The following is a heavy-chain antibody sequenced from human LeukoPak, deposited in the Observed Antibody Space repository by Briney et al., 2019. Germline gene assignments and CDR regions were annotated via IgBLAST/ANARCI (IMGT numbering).Heavy chain of an antibody. D-gene: IGHD2-2*01. CDR3: ARIGEGVPVNMDV. CDR2: IYYSGST. J-gene: IGHJ6*02. Sequence: SETLSLTCTVSGGSISSGDYYWSWIRQPPGKGLEWIGYIYYSGSTYYNPSLKSRVTISVDTSKNQFSLKLSSVTAADTAVYYCARIGEGVPVNMDVWGQGTTVTVSS. CDR1: GGSISSGDYY. V-gene: IGHV4-30-4*01.